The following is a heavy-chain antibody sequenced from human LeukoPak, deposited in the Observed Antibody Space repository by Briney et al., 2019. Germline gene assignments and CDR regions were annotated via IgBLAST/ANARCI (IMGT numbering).Heavy chain of an antibody. V-gene: IGHV1-69*13. Sequence: ASVKVSCKASGGTFSSYAISWVRQAPGQGLEWMGGVIPIFGTANYAQKFQGRVTITADESTSTAYMELSSLRSEDTAVYYCARDRGSDGYNSWGQGTLVTASS. CDR1: GGTFSSYA. D-gene: IGHD5-24*01. CDR3: ARDRGSDGYNS. J-gene: IGHJ4*02. CDR2: VIPIFGTA.